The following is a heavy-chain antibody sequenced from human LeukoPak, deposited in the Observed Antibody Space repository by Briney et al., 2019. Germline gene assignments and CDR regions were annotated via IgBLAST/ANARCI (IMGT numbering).Heavy chain of an antibody. CDR1: GGTFSSYA. D-gene: IGHD3-10*01. V-gene: IGHV1-69*01. CDR2: IIPIFGTA. Sequence: SVKVSCTASGGTFSSYAISWVRQAPGQGLEWMGGIIPIFGTANYAQKFQGGVTITADESTSTAYMELSSLRSEDTAVYYCAGITRNYGSGSYYNPNYFDYWGQGTLVTVSS. J-gene: IGHJ4*02. CDR3: AGITRNYGSGSYYNPNYFDY.